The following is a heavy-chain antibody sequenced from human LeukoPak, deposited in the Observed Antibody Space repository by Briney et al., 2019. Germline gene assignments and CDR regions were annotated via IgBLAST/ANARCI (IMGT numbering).Heavy chain of an antibody. CDR1: GFTTSSYW. CDR3: VRDFGGPSDY. J-gene: IGHJ4*02. Sequence: PGGSLRLSCVASGFTTSSYWMHWVRQVPGMGLVWVSRINEDGRTIHYADSVRGRFTISRDYTTNTITLQMNSLRAEDTAVYHCVRDFGGPSDYWGQGTLVTVAS. D-gene: IGHD4-23*01. V-gene: IGHV3-74*01. CDR2: INEDGRTI.